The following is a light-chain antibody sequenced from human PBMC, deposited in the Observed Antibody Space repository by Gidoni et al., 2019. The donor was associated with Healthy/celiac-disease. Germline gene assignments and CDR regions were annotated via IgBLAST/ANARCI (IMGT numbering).Light chain of an antibody. J-gene: IGKJ4*01. Sequence: DIQMTQSPSSLSASVGDRVTITCRASQSINRYLNWYQQKPGKAPTLLIYGASSLQSGVPSRFSGSGSGTDFTLTISSLQPEDFAAYYCQQSYSTPLSFGGGTKVEIK. CDR3: QQSYSTPLS. V-gene: IGKV1-39*01. CDR1: QSINRY. CDR2: GAS.